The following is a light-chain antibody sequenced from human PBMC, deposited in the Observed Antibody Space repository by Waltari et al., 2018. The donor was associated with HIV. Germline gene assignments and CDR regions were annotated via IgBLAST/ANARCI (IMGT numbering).Light chain of an antibody. CDR3: CSYAGSSTWV. Sequence: QSALTQPASVSGSPGQSITISCNGTSSDVGSYNLVSWYQRHPGKAPKLMIYEVSKRPSGVSNRFSGSKSGNTASLTISGLQAEDEADYYCCSYAGSSTWVFGGGTKLTVL. V-gene: IGLV2-23*02. J-gene: IGLJ3*02. CDR2: EVS. CDR1: SSDVGSYNL.